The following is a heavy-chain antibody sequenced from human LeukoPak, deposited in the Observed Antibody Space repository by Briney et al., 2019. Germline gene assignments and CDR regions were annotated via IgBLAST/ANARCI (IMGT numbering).Heavy chain of an antibody. J-gene: IGHJ4*02. CDR2: IYYSVST. CDR1: GGSISSYY. Sequence: SETLSLTCTVSGGSISSYYWSWIRQPPGEGLEWIGYIYYSVSTNYNPSLKSRVTISVDTSKNQFSLKLSSVTAADTAVYYCARERGGWAPFDYWGQGTLVTVSS. D-gene: IGHD6-19*01. CDR3: ARERGGWAPFDY. V-gene: IGHV4-59*01.